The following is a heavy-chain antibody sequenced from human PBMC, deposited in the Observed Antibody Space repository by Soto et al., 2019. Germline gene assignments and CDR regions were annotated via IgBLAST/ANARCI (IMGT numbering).Heavy chain of an antibody. CDR1: GVSFDSYA. D-gene: IGHD3-3*01. CDR2: ISSSGSTI. Sequence: GSLSLSCAASGVSFDSYAMNWVRQAPGKGLEWVSYISSSGSTIYYADSVKGRFTISRDNAKNSLYLQMNSLRAEDTAVYYCAREANYDFWSGYYTWGDYWGQGTLVTVSS. V-gene: IGHV3-48*03. CDR3: AREANYDFWSGYYTWGDY. J-gene: IGHJ4*02.